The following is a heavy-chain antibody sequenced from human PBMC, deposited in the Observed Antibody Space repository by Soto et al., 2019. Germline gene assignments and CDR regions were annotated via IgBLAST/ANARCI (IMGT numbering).Heavy chain of an antibody. J-gene: IGHJ5*02. Sequence: QVQLVQSGAEVKKPGSSVKVSCKASGGTFSSYAISWVRQAPGQGLEWMGGIIPIFGTANYAQKFQGRVTITADESTSTAYMELSSRRSEDTAVYYCARGDYESAPGKNNWFDPWGQGTLVTVSS. CDR1: GGTFSSYA. V-gene: IGHV1-69*01. CDR2: IIPIFGTA. CDR3: ARGDYESAPGKNNWFDP. D-gene: IGHD3-22*01.